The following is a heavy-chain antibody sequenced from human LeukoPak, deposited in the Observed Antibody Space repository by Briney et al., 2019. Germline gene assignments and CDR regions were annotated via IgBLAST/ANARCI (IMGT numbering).Heavy chain of an antibody. CDR3: ARAQKGPYYYDSSGYPFDY. D-gene: IGHD3-22*01. Sequence: ASVKVSCKASGYTFTTYAMNWVRQAPGQGLEWMGWINTNTGNPTYAQGFTGRFVFSLDTSVSTAYLQISSLKAEDTAVYYCARAQKGPYYYDSSGYPFDYWGQGTLVTVSS. CDR2: INTNTGNP. CDR1: GYTFTTYA. V-gene: IGHV7-4-1*02. J-gene: IGHJ4*02.